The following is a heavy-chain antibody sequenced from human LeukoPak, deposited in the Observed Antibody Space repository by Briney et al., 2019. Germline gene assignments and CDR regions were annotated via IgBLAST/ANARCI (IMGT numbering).Heavy chain of an antibody. CDR1: GFTFSSYW. D-gene: IGHD3-3*01. J-gene: IGHJ4*02. Sequence: PGGSLRLSCAASGFTFSSYWMSWVRQAPGKGLEWVANIKQDGSEKYYVDSVKGRFTISRDNAKNSLYLQMNSLRAEDTAVCYCARDLGYYDFWSGYYLTTTSDYWGQGTLVTVSS. CDR3: ARDLGYYDFWSGYYLTTTSDY. V-gene: IGHV3-7*01. CDR2: IKQDGSEK.